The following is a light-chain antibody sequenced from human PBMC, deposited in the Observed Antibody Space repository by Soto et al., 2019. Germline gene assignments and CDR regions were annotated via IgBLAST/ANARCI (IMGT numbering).Light chain of an antibody. CDR2: EVT. CDR1: SSDVGGHNF. Sequence: QSALTPPPSASGSPGQSVTISCTGTSSDVGGHNFVSWYQQHPGKAPKVLIYEVTKRPSGVPDRFSGSKSGITASLTVSGLHADDESDYYCSAYAVNNNPVIFGGGTKLTVL. V-gene: IGLV2-8*01. J-gene: IGLJ2*01. CDR3: SAYAVNNNPVI.